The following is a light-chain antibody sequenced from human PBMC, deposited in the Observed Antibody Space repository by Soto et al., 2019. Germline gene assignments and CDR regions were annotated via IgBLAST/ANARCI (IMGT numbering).Light chain of an antibody. CDR3: VLYMGSGISV. Sequence: QAVVTQEPSFSVSPGGTVTLTCGLTSGSVSTTYSPSWYQQTPGQAPRTLIYSTNTRSSGVPDRFSGCILGDKAALTITGGQADDESDYYCVLYMGSGISVFGGGTKLTVL. V-gene: IGLV8-61*01. J-gene: IGLJ3*02. CDR1: SGSVSTTYS. CDR2: STN.